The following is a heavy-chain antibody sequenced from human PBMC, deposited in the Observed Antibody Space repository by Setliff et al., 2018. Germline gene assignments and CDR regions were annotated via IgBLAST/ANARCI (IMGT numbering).Heavy chain of an antibody. CDR3: ARHKSNGSGSYPSLYMDV. J-gene: IGHJ6*03. CDR2: IYCSGST. Sequence: SETLSLTCRVSGGSVSSGNYYWGLIRQPPGKGLEWVATIYCSGSTYSNPSLKSRLIISVDAPDNQFSVKLSSVTAADTAVYYCARHKSNGSGSYPSLYMDVWGKGIMVTVSS. V-gene: IGHV4-39*01. D-gene: IGHD3-10*01. CDR1: GGSVSSGNYY.